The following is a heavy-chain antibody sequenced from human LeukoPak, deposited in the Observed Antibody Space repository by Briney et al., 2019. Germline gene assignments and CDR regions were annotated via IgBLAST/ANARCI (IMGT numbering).Heavy chain of an antibody. Sequence: ASVNVSCKASGYTFTSYYMHWVRQAPGQGLEWMGIINPSGGSTSYAQKFQGRVTMTRNTSISTAYMELSSLRSEDTAVYYCARHRGALDYWGQGTLVTVSS. J-gene: IGHJ4*02. CDR2: INPSGGST. CDR3: ARHRGALDY. V-gene: IGHV1-46*01. D-gene: IGHD3-10*01. CDR1: GYTFTSYY.